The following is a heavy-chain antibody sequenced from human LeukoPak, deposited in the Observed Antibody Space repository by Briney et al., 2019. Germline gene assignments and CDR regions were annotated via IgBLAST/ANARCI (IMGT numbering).Heavy chain of an antibody. D-gene: IGHD3-3*01. CDR2: MNPNSGNT. V-gene: IGHV1-8*01. Sequence: ASVKVSCKASGYTFTSYDINWVRQATGQGLEWMGWMNPNSGNTGYAQKFQGRVTLTRNTSISTAYMELSSLRSEDTAVYYCARRYYDFWSGYRYFDYWGQGTLVTVSS. J-gene: IGHJ4*02. CDR1: GYTFTSYD. CDR3: ARRYYDFWSGYRYFDY.